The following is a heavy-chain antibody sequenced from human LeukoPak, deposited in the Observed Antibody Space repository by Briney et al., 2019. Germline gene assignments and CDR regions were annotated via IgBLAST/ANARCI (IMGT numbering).Heavy chain of an antibody. CDR2: INPNSGGT. Sequence: ATVKLLRNSSGYLYTLYYMHGAPQAPGQGLEWMGWINPNSGGTNYAQRFQGRVTMTRDTSMSTAYMELSRLRSDDSAVYYCARYFYDSSGSSSDAFDIWGQGTMFTVSS. CDR3: ARYFYDSSGSSSDAFDI. V-gene: IGHV1-2*02. J-gene: IGHJ3*02. CDR1: GYLYTLYY. D-gene: IGHD3-22*01.